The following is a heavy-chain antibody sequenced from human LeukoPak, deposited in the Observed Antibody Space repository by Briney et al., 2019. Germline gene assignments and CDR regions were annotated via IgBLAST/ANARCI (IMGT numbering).Heavy chain of an antibody. Sequence: PGGSLRLSCAASGFTFSRYAMHWVRQAPGKGLEWVAVISYDGSNKYYADSVKGRFTISRDNSKNTLYLQMNRMSAEDTDVYYCAKDALVYCGGACYYDPWGQGTLVTVSS. CDR3: AKDALVYCGGACYYDP. CDR1: GFTFSRYA. V-gene: IGHV3-30*04. J-gene: IGHJ5*02. CDR2: ISYDGSNK. D-gene: IGHD2-21*01.